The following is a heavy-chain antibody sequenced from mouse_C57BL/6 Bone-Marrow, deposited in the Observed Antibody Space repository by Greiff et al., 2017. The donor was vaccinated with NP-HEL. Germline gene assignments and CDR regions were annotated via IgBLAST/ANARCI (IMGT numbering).Heavy chain of an antibody. CDR3: ARLYGYGGLAMGY. Sequence: EVMLVESGGGLVQPGGSLKLSCAASGFTFSDYYMYWVRQTPEKRLEWVAYISNGGGSTYYLDTVKGRFTISRDNAKNTLYLQMSRRKSEDTAMYYCARLYGYGGLAMGYWSQGASV. J-gene: IGHJ4*01. D-gene: IGHD2-2*01. CDR1: GFTFSDYY. CDR2: ISNGGGST. V-gene: IGHV5-12*01.